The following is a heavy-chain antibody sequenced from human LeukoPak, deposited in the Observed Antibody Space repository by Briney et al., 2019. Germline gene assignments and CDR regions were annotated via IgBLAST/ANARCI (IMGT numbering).Heavy chain of an antibody. CDR3: VRVRIELATMLLDY. CDR1: GFTFNTYW. V-gene: IGHV3-74*03. CDR2: INADASRT. D-gene: IGHD5-24*01. Sequence: GGSLRLSCAASGFTFNTYWMHWVRQAPGKGLVWVSSINADASRTKYADSVKGRCTVSRYNAKNALYLQLNSLRAEDTAVYYCVRVRIELATMLLDYWGQGTLVTVSS. J-gene: IGHJ4*02.